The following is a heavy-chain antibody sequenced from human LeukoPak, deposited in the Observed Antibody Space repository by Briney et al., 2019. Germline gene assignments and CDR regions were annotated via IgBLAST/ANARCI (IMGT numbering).Heavy chain of an antibody. J-gene: IGHJ4*02. D-gene: IGHD2-15*01. Sequence: GGSLRLSCTASGLTFSIYWMHWVRQAPGRGLVWVSRINGDGSSTDYADSVKGRFTISRDNVKNTLYLQMNSLRADDTALYYCARGGGSYYPDYWGQGTLVTVSS. CDR2: INGDGSST. CDR1: GLTFSIYW. V-gene: IGHV3-74*01. CDR3: ARGGGSYYPDY.